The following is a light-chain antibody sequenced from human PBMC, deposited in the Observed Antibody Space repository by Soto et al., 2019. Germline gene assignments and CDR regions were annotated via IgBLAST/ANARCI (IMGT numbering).Light chain of an antibody. V-gene: IGLV4-60*02. CDR3: EAWDSTTRV. CDR1: SGHRTYI. Sequence: QSVLTQSSSASASLGSSVKLTCTLSSGHRTYIIAWHQQQPGKAPRYLMKLEGSGSYNKGSGVPDRFSGSSSGADRYLTISHLQFEDEADYYCEAWDSTTRVFGGGTKLTVL. CDR2: LEGSGSY. J-gene: IGLJ3*02.